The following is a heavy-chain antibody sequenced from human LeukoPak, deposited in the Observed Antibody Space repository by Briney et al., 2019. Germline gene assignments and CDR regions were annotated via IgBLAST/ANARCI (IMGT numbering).Heavy chain of an antibody. Sequence: SETLSLTCTASGYSISSGYYWGWIRQPPGKGLEWIGSIYHSGRTYYNPSLKSRVTISVDTSKNQFSLKLSSVTAADTAVYYCANYGVVLATYGSPSPFVHWGQGTLVTVS. D-gene: IGHD3-16*01. V-gene: IGHV4-38-2*02. CDR1: GYSISSGYY. CDR3: ANYGVVLATYGSPSPFVH. J-gene: IGHJ4*02. CDR2: IYHSGRT.